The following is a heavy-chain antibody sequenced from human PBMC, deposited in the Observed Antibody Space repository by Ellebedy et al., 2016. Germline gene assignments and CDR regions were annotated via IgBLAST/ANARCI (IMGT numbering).Heavy chain of an antibody. CDR1: GGTFSSYA. Sequence: ASVKVSCKASGGTFSSYAISWVRQAPGQGLEWMGWMNPNSGNTGYAQKFQGRVTMTRNTSISKSYMELSSLRSEDTAVYYWARAPLRVLEWLLPDYWGQGTLVTVSS. CDR2: MNPNSGNT. J-gene: IGHJ4*02. D-gene: IGHD3-3*01. V-gene: IGHV1-8*02. CDR3: ARAPLRVLEWLLPDY.